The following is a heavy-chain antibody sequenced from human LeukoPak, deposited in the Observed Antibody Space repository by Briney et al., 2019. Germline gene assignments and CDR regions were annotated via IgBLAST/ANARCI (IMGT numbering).Heavy chain of an antibody. V-gene: IGHV4-34*01. D-gene: IGHD1-26*01. CDR2: INHSGST. Sequence: SETLSLTCAVYGGSFSGYYLSWIRQPPGKGLEWIGEINHSGSTNYNPSLKSRVTISVDTSKNQFSLKLSSVTAADTAVYYCARGVGATYYWGQGTLVTVSS. CDR3: ARGVGATYY. CDR1: GGSFSGYY. J-gene: IGHJ4*02.